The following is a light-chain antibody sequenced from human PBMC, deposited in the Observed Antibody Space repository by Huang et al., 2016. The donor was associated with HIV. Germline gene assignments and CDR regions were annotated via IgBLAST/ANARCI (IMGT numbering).Light chain of an antibody. Sequence: EIVMTQSPVTLSVSPGESATLSCRASQSINNNLAWYQQRPGQAPRLLIYGASTRATGIPARFPGNRSGTEFTLTITSLQSEDFASYFCQQYHNWPRTFGQGTKVEIK. V-gene: IGKV3D-15*01. J-gene: IGKJ1*01. CDR2: GAS. CDR1: QSINNN. CDR3: QQYHNWPRT.